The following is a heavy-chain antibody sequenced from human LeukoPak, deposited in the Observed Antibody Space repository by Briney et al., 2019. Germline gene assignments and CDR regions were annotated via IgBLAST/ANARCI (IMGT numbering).Heavy chain of an antibody. CDR1: GASISSGGYS. CDR3: ARTFTIFGALGYFDY. CDR2: IYYTGST. Sequence: NPSETLSLTCTVSGASISSGGYSWSWVRQHPGKGLEWIGCIYYTGSTYYNPSLERRVTISVATSKNQFSLKVSSVTAADTAVYFCARTFTIFGALGYFDYWGQGTLVTVSS. J-gene: IGHJ4*02. D-gene: IGHD3-3*01. V-gene: IGHV4-31*03.